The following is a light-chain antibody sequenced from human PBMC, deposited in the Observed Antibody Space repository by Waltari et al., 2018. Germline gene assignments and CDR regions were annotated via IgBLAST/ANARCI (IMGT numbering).Light chain of an antibody. CDR1: QGISSW. CDR2: KAS. CDR3: QQENRAAIN. Sequence: DIQMTQSPSSLSASVGDRVTITCRASQGISSWLAWYQQKPGKAPKLLIYKASSLQSGVPSRFSGSGFWTGFPFPIRSLEPEEFGTFFCQQENRAAINFGPGTKLDIK. V-gene: IGKV1-12*01. J-gene: IGKJ3*01.